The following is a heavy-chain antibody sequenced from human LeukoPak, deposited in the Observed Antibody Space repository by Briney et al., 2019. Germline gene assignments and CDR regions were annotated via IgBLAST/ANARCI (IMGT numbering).Heavy chain of an antibody. CDR2: IYYSGST. V-gene: IGHV4-59*01. Sequence: PSETLSLTCTVSGGSISSYYWSWIREPPGKGQEWIGYIYYSGSTNYNPSLKSRVTISVDTSKNQFSLKLSSVTAADTAVYYCARAGGIFGIDYSGQGTLATVSS. D-gene: IGHD3-3*01. CDR1: GGSISSYY. J-gene: IGHJ4*02. CDR3: ARAGGIFGIDY.